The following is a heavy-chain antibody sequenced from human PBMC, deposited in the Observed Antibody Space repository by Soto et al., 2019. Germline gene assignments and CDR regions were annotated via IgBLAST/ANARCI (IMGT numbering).Heavy chain of an antibody. CDR2: ISSSSSYI. D-gene: IGHD6-19*01. V-gene: IGHV3-21*01. J-gene: IGHJ4*02. CDR3: ARDPRRYSSGWYSDY. Sequence: GGSLRLSCAASGFTFSSYSMNWVRQAPGKGLEWVSSISSSSSYIYYADSVKGRSTISRDNAKNSLYLQMNSLRAEDTAVYYCARDPRRYSSGWYSDYWGQGTLVTVSS. CDR1: GFTFSSYS.